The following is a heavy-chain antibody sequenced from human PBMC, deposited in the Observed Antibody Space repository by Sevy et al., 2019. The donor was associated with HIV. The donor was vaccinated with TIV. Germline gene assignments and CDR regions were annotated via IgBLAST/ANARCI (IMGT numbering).Heavy chain of an antibody. CDR2: IYYRGST. V-gene: IGHV4-59*08. CDR1: GGSISSYY. J-gene: IGHJ4*02. Sequence: SETLSLTCTVSGGSISSYYWSWIRRPPGKGLEWIGYIYYRGSTNYNPSLKSRVTISVDTSKNQFSLKLSSVTAADTAVYYCARHGGYGDSHFDYWGQGTLVTVSS. D-gene: IGHD4-17*01. CDR3: ARHGGYGDSHFDY.